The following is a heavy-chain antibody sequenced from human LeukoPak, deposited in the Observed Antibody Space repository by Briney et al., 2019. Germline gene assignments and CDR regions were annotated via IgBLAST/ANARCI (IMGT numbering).Heavy chain of an antibody. D-gene: IGHD3-22*01. CDR2: ISYDGSNK. V-gene: IGHV3-30*03. J-gene: IGHJ4*02. CDR3: ASRGDTSGYYYFDY. CDR1: GFTFSSYG. Sequence: PGGSLRLSCAASGFTFSSYGMHWVRQAPGKGLEWVAVISYDGSNKYYADSVKGRFTISRDNAKKSLYLQMNSLRAEDTAVYYCASRGDTSGYYYFDYWGQGTLVTVSS.